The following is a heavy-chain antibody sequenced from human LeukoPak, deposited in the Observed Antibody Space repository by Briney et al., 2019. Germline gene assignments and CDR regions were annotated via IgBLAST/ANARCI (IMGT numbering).Heavy chain of an antibody. Sequence: GGSLRLSCAASGFTFSNYDMNWVRQAPGKGLEWVSYISSSSGTIYYADFVKGRFTISRDNAKNSLYPQMNSLRAEDTAVFYCARVYFDSSGYHSFDYWGQGTLVTVSS. CDR2: ISSSSGTI. V-gene: IGHV3-48*01. CDR3: ARVYFDSSGYHSFDY. D-gene: IGHD3-22*01. CDR1: GFTFSNYD. J-gene: IGHJ4*02.